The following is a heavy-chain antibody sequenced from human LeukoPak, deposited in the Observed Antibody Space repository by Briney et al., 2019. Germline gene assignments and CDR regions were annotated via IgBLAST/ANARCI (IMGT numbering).Heavy chain of an antibody. CDR2: IWYDGSQK. CDR3: ASSDDYGGNRFDY. CDR1: GFTFSNYG. J-gene: IGHJ4*02. V-gene: IGHV3-33*01. Sequence: SGGSLRLSCAPSGFTFSNYGIHWVRQAPGKGLEWVAVIWYDGSQKYYADSVKGRFTISRDNSKNTLFLQMNSLRDDDTAVYYCASSDDYGGNRFDYWGQGTLVTVSS. D-gene: IGHD4-23*01.